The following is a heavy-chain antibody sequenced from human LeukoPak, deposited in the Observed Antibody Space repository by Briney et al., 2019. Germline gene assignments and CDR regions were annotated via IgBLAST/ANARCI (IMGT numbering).Heavy chain of an antibody. CDR3: ARELPDSSGVAPPRDY. J-gene: IGHJ4*02. CDR1: GFTFSSYW. CDR2: IKEDGSEK. V-gene: IGHV3-7*01. D-gene: IGHD3-22*01. Sequence: GGSLRLSCVASGFTFSSYWMNWVRQAPGKGLEWVANIKEDGSEKYYVDSVKGRFTISRDNAKNSVYLQTNSLRAEDTAVYYCARELPDSSGVAPPRDYWGQGILVSVSS.